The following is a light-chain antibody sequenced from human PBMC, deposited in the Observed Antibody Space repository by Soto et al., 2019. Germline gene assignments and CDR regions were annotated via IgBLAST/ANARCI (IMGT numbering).Light chain of an antibody. CDR2: GAS. J-gene: IGKJ1*01. CDR1: QSVSGN. V-gene: IGKV3-15*01. CDR3: QQYNNWPRT. Sequence: EIVMTQSPATLSVSPGERATISCRASQSVSGNLAWYQQKPGQAPRLLIYGASTRATGIPARFSGSGSGTELTLTISSLQAEDFAVYYCQQYNNWPRTFGQGTKVEIK.